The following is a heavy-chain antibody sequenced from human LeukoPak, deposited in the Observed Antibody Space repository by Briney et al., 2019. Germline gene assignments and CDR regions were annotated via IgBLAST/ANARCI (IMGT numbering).Heavy chain of an antibody. CDR1: GFTFSRYW. V-gene: IGHV3-7*01. Sequence: PGGSLRLSCAASGFTFSRYWMSWVRQAPGKGLEWVANIKRDGSEKYYVDSVKGRFTISRDNANNSLYLQMNRLRAAETAVFHCARGDYGGNVYYIDYWGQGTLVTVSS. D-gene: IGHD4-23*01. CDR3: ARGDYGGNVYYIDY. CDR2: IKRDGSEK. J-gene: IGHJ4*02.